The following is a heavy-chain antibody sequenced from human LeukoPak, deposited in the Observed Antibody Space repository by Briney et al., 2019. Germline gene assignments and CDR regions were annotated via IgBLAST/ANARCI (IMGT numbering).Heavy chain of an antibody. CDR3: ATQGSSGWYQGFDY. CDR1: GFTFSSHW. Sequence: GSLRLSCAASGFTFSSHWMHWVRQTPGKGLEWIGSIYYSGSPYYNPSLKSRVTISVDTSKNQFSLKFTSVTAADTAVYYCATQGSSGWYQGFDYWGQGTLVTVSS. J-gene: IGHJ4*02. V-gene: IGHV4-39*01. CDR2: IYYSGSP. D-gene: IGHD6-19*01.